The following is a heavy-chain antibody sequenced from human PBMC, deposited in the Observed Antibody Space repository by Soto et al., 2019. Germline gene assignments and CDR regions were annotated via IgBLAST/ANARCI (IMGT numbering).Heavy chain of an antibody. Sequence: SETLSLTCTVSGGSISSYYWSWIRQPPGKGLGWIGYIYYSGSTNYNPSLKSRVTISVDTSKNQFSLKLSSVTAADTAVYYCARAGYSSSWYGTYYSGMYFCGQETTVTVSS. V-gene: IGHV4-59*01. J-gene: IGHJ6*02. CDR1: GGSISSYY. CDR3: ARAGYSSSWYGTYYSGMYF. D-gene: IGHD6-13*01. CDR2: IYYSGST.